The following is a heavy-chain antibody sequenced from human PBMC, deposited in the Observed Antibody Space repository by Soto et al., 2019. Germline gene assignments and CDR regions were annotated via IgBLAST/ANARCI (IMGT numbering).Heavy chain of an antibody. CDR1: GGSISGYY. D-gene: IGHD6-19*01. Sequence: ASETLSLTCTVSGGSISGYYWSWIRQPAGKGLEYIGRVYSSGGTNYSPSLNSRVTMSVDTSQNQFPLKLSSVTAADTAVYYCARVPYSSGSYRWFDPWGQGTLVTVSS. J-gene: IGHJ5*02. V-gene: IGHV4-4*07. CDR2: VYSSGGT. CDR3: ARVPYSSGSYRWFDP.